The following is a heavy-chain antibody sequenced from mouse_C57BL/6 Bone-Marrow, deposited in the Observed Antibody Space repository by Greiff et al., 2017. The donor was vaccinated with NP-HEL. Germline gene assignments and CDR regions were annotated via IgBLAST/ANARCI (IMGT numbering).Heavy chain of an antibody. CDR2: ISSGGSYT. V-gene: IGHV5-6*01. J-gene: IGHJ1*03. Sequence: DVHLVESGGDLVKPGGSLKLSCAASGFTFSSYGMSWVRQTPDKRLEWVATISSGGSYTYYPDSVKGRFTISRDNAKNTLYLQMSSLKSEDTAMYYCARLVYWYFDVWGTGTTVTVSS. CDR3: ARLVYWYFDV. CDR1: GFTFSSYG.